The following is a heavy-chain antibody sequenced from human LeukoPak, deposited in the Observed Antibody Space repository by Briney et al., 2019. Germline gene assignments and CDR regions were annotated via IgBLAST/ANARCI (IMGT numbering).Heavy chain of an antibody. CDR1: GGSISSYY. Sequence: PSETLSLTCTVSGGSISSYYWSWIRQPPGKGLEWIGYIYHSGSTYYNPSLKSRVTISVDRSKNQFSLKLSSVTAADTAVYYCARGVPGATPSTVVTPNFDYWGQGTLVTVSS. V-gene: IGHV4-59*12. D-gene: IGHD4-23*01. J-gene: IGHJ4*02. CDR3: ARGVPGATPSTVVTPNFDY. CDR2: IYHSGST.